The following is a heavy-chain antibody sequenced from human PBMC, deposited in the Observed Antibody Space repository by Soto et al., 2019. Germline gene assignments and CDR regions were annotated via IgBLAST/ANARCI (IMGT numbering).Heavy chain of an antibody. CDR1: GYTFTTYY. CDR3: ARELPHTNYFDY. D-gene: IGHD2-15*01. CDR2: IDPRSGNT. Sequence: VASVKVSCKASGYTFTTYYMQWMRQAPGQGPEWLAMIDPRSGNTNYAQNIQDRVTVTRDTSTNTVYLELSSLRSEDTALYYCARELPHTNYFDYWGQGTPVTVSS. J-gene: IGHJ4*02. V-gene: IGHV1-46*01.